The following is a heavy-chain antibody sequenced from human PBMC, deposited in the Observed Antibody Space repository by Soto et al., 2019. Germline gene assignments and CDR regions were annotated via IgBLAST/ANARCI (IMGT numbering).Heavy chain of an antibody. V-gene: IGHV4-39*01. D-gene: IGHD3-9*01. CDR1: GGSISSSSYY. CDR2: IYYSGST. J-gene: IGHJ4*02. CDR3: ARQPRYYDILTGYYISLFFDY. Sequence: QLQLQESGPGLVKPSETLSLTCTVSGGSISSSSYYWGWIRQPPGKGLEWIGSIYYSGSTYYNPSLKSRLTISVDTSKNQFSLKLSSVTAADTAVYYCARQPRYYDILTGYYISLFFDYWGQGTLVTVSS.